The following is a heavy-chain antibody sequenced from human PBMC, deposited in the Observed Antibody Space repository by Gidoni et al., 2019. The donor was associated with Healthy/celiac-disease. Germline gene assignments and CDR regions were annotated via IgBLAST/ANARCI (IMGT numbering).Heavy chain of an antibody. CDR1: GGSISSGDYY. V-gene: IGHV4-30-4*01. D-gene: IGHD3-22*01. CDR3: ARLPSLDYDSSGYLDY. J-gene: IGHJ4*02. Sequence: QVQLQESGPGLVKPSQTLSLTCTVSGGSISSGDYYWSWIRQPPGKGLEWIWYISYSGSTYYNPSLKSRVTISVDTSKNQFSLKLSSVTDADTAVYYCARLPSLDYDSSGYLDYWGQGTLVTVSS. CDR2: ISYSGST.